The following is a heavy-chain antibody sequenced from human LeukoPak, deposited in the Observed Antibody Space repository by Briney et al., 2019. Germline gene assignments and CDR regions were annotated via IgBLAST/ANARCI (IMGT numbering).Heavy chain of an antibody. Sequence: GGSLRLSCAASGFTFTSYWMTWVRQAPGKGLEWVANIKQDGSEKYYVDSVKGRFTISKDNAKNSLFLQMNSLRAEDTAVYYCARDSVHGYYDSSGYSALVDYWGQGTLVTVSS. D-gene: IGHD3-22*01. CDR1: GFTFTSYW. J-gene: IGHJ4*02. V-gene: IGHV3-7*01. CDR3: ARDSVHGYYDSSGYSALVDY. CDR2: IKQDGSEK.